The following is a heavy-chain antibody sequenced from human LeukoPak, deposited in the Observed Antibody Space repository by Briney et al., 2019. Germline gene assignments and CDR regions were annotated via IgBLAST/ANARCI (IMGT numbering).Heavy chain of an antibody. Sequence: GGSLRLSCAASGSTFSSYGMSWVRQAPVKGLEWVGYIKNDGGNQYYADSVKGRFTISRDNSKNTLYLQMNSLGGEDTAVYYCAKEIRRGEHFDHWGHGTLVTVSS. J-gene: IGHJ4*01. CDR3: AKEIRRGEHFDH. CDR1: GSTFSSYG. D-gene: IGHD1/OR15-1a*01. V-gene: IGHV3-30*02. CDR2: IKNDGGNQ.